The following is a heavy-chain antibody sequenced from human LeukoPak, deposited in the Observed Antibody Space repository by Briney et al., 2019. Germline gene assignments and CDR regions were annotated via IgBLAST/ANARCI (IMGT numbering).Heavy chain of an antibody. CDR3: ARERPAPYYFGSGSYGGAFDI. CDR1: GGSISSSSYY. V-gene: IGHV4-39*07. CDR2: IYYSGSA. Sequence: SETLSLTCTVSGGSISSSSYYWGWIRQPPGKGLEWIGTIYYSGSAYYDPSLRSRVTISLDTSRNQFSLSLSSVTAADRAAYFCARERPAPYYFGSGSYGGAFDIWSQGTMVTVSS. D-gene: IGHD3-10*01. J-gene: IGHJ3*02.